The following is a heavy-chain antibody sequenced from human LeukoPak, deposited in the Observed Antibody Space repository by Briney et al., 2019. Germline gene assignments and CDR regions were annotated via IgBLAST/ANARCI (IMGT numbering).Heavy chain of an antibody. Sequence: GGSLRLSCAASGFTFSSYSMNWVRQAPGKGLEWVSSISSSSYIYYADSVKGRFTISRDNAKNSLYLQMNSLRAEDTAVYYCARVDTVDSIDDYWGQGTLVTVSS. J-gene: IGHJ4*02. CDR2: ISSSSYI. CDR1: GFTFSSYS. D-gene: IGHD5-12*01. CDR3: ARVDTVDSIDDY. V-gene: IGHV3-21*01.